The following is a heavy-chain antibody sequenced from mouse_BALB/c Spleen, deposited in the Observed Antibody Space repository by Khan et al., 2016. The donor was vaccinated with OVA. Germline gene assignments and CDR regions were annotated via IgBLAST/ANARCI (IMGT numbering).Heavy chain of an antibody. CDR2: INPSTGYS. D-gene: IGHD1-1*01. J-gene: IGHJ3*01. CDR3: ANHGSSSAWLTY. CDR1: GYTFTNYW. V-gene: IGHV1-7*01. Sequence: QVQLQQSGAELAKPGASVKMSCKASGYTFTNYWMHWVKQRPGQGLEWIGYINPSTGYSEYNQKFKDKATLTADKSSSTAYIQLSSLTSEDSAVYYCANHGSSSAWLTYWGQGNLVTVSA.